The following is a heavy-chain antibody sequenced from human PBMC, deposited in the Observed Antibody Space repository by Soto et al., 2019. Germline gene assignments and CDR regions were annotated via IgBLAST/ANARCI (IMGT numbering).Heavy chain of an antibody. Sequence: PGGSLRLSCAASGFTFSSYATHWVRQAPGKGLEWVAVISYDGSNKYYADSVKGRFTISRDNSKNTLYLQMNSLRAEDTAVYYCARGDYDFWSGYYTGVYYYYGMDVWGQGTTVTVSS. CDR2: ISYDGSNK. CDR1: GFTFSSYA. CDR3: ARGDYDFWSGYYTGVYYYYGMDV. V-gene: IGHV3-30-3*01. J-gene: IGHJ6*02. D-gene: IGHD3-3*01.